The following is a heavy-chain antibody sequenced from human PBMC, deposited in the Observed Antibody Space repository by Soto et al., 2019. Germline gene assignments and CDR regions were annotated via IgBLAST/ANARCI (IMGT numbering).Heavy chain of an antibody. CDR1: GGTFSSYS. J-gene: IGHJ4*02. V-gene: IGHV1-69*01. D-gene: IGHD1-26*01. Sequence: QVQLVQSGAEVKKPGSSVKVSWKASGGTFSSYSINWVRQAPGQGLECMGEIIPIFGTANYAQKFQGRVTITADESTSTAYMELSSLRSEDTAVYYCARDGGRHSGGIDYWGQGTLVTVSS. CDR3: ARDGGRHSGGIDY. CDR2: IIPIFGTA.